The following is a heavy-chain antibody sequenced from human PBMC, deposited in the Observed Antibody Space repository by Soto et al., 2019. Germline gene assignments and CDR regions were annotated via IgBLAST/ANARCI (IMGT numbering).Heavy chain of an antibody. CDR3: ARGGSGWAEYFQH. CDR1: GGSIGSTDSY. J-gene: IGHJ1*01. CDR2: IYYTGGT. Sequence: QVQLHESGPGLVEPSQTLSLTCTVSGGSIGSTDSYWSWIRRPPGKGLEWIGYIYYTGGTFYNPSLKSRLTISLETSSNQFSLTLTSVTATDTGIYYCARGGSGWAEYFQHWGQGTLVAVSS. D-gene: IGHD6-25*01. V-gene: IGHV4-30-4*08.